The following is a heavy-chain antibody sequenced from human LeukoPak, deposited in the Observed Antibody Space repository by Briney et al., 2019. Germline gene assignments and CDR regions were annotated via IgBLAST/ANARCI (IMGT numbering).Heavy chain of an antibody. Sequence: SETLSLTCTVSGGSISSTSYFWSWIRQPAGKGLECIGRIYTSESTNYNPSLKSRVTISVDTSKNQFSLKLSSVTAADTAVYYCASAPYYYDSSGYYYFDYWGQGTLVTVSS. V-gene: IGHV4-61*02. CDR1: GGSISSTSYF. D-gene: IGHD3-22*01. CDR2: IYTSEST. CDR3: ASAPYYYDSSGYYYFDY. J-gene: IGHJ4*02.